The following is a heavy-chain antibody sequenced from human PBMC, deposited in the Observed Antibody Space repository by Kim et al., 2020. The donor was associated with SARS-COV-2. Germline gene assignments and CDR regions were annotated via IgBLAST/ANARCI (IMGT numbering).Heavy chain of an antibody. CDR3: AKDSPRLQRWLQSTEFDY. D-gene: IGHD4-4*01. V-gene: IGHV3-23*01. CDR2: ISGSGGST. Sequence: GGSLRLSCAASGFTFSSYAMSWVRQAPGKGLEWVSAISGSGGSTYYADSVKGRFTISRDNSKNTLYLQMNSLRAEDTAVYYCAKDSPRLQRWLQSTEFDYWGQGTLVTVSS. CDR1: GFTFSSYA. J-gene: IGHJ4*02.